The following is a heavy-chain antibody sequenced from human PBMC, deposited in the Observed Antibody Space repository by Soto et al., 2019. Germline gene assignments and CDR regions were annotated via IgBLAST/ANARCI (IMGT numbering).Heavy chain of an antibody. CDR1: GFTFSSYG. J-gene: IGHJ5*02. D-gene: IGHD3-16*02. V-gene: IGHV3-33*01. Sequence: QVQLVESGGGVVQPGRSLRLSCAASGFTFSSYGMHWVRQAPGKGLEWVAVIWYDGSNKYYADSVKGRFTISRDNSKNVLYLQMDGLGAEDTAVYYCARDRVITFGGVIESAWFDPWGQGTLVTVSS. CDR3: ARDRVITFGGVIESAWFDP. CDR2: IWYDGSNK.